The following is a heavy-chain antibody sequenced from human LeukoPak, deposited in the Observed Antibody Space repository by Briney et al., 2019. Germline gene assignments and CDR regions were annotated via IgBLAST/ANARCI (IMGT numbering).Heavy chain of an antibody. V-gene: IGHV3-23*01. Sequence: PGGSLRLSCAASGFTFSSYEMNWVRQAPGKGLEWVSGISGNSGNTYYAESVKGRFTISRDNSKKTLYLQMNSLRAEDTAMYYCATRVMIAITTRGAFHIWGQGTMVTVSS. J-gene: IGHJ3*02. CDR2: ISGNSGNT. D-gene: IGHD3-16*01. CDR1: GFTFSSYE. CDR3: ATRVMIAITTRGAFHI.